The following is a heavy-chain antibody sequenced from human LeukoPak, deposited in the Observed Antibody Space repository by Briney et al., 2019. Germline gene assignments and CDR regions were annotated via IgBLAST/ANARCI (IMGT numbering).Heavy chain of an antibody. CDR1: GYTFTGYY. J-gene: IGHJ5*02. V-gene: IGHV1-2*02. CDR3: ARLPYYYDSNSIDP. Sequence: ASVKVSCKASGYTFTGYYMHWVRQAPGQGLEWMGWINPNSGGTNYAQKFQGRVTMTRDTSISTAYMELSRLRSDDTAVYYCARLPYYYDSNSIDPWGQGTLVTVSS. D-gene: IGHD3-22*01. CDR2: INPNSGGT.